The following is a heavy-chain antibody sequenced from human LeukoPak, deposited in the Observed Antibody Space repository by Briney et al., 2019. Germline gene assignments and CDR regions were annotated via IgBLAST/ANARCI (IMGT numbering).Heavy chain of an antibody. D-gene: IGHD3-3*01. CDR3: ARETITIFGVARRPVDP. CDR1: GGSFSGYY. Sequence: SETLSLTCAVYGGSFSGYYWSWIRQLPGKGLEWIGEITHSGSTNYNPSLKSRVTISVDTSKNQFSLKLSSVTAADTAVYYCARETITIFGVARRPVDPWGQGTLVTVSS. CDR2: ITHSGST. V-gene: IGHV4-34*01. J-gene: IGHJ5*02.